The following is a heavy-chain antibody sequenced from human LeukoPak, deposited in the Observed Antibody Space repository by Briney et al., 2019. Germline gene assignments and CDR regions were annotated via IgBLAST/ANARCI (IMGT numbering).Heavy chain of an antibody. CDR1: GGSISSYY. J-gene: IGHJ4*02. CDR3: AGFSSWYVVGFDY. CDR2: IYYSGST. D-gene: IGHD6-13*01. Sequence: IPSETQSLTCSVSGGSISSYYWSWIRQPPGKGLEWIGYIYYSGSTNYNPSLKSRVTISVDTSKNQFSLKLSSVTAADTAVYYCAGFSSWYVVGFDYWGQGTLVTVSS. V-gene: IGHV4-59*01.